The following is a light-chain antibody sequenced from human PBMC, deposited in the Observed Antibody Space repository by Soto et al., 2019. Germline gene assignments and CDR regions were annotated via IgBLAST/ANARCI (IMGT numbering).Light chain of an antibody. CDR3: QQRSNWLWT. V-gene: IGKV3-11*01. Sequence: THSPDTLSLSPDERATLPSGARHSVSSYSAWSQQKPGQAPRLLIYDASNRATGIPARFSGSGSGTDFTLTISSLDPEDFAVYYCQQRSNWLWTFGQGTKVDIK. CDR1: HSVSSY. CDR2: DAS. J-gene: IGKJ1*01.